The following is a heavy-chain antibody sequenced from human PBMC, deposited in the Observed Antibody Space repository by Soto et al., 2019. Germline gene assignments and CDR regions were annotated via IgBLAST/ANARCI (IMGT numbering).Heavy chain of an antibody. CDR3: ARERTWDYFDY. J-gene: IGHJ4*02. V-gene: IGHV4-31*03. CDR1: GGSISSGGYY. CDR2: IYYSGST. Sequence: SETLSLTCTVSGGSISSGGYYWSWIRQHPGKGLEWIGYIYYSGSTYYNPSLKSRVTISVDTSKNQFSLKLSSVTAADTAVYYCARERTWDYFDYWGQGTLVTVSS. D-gene: IGHD7-27*01.